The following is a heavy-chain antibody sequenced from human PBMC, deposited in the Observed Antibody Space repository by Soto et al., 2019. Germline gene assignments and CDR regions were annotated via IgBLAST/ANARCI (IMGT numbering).Heavy chain of an antibody. CDR1: GVTFTSET. V-gene: IGHV1-69*01. Sequence: QVQLVQSGAEVKKPGSSVKVSCKASGVTFTSETISWVRQATGPGLEWMGGIIPLFGAASYAQQFQGRVTITADESTSTVYLELSSLRSDDTAVYYCATELGENPASPFDSWGHGTLVTVSS. CDR2: IIPLFGAA. CDR3: ATELGENPASPFDS. D-gene: IGHD2-21*01. J-gene: IGHJ4*01.